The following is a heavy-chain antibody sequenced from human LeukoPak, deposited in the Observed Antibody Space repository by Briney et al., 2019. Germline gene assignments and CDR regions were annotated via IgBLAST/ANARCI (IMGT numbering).Heavy chain of an antibody. CDR1: GFTFSSYS. J-gene: IGHJ4*02. Sequence: SGGSLRLSCAASGFTFSSYSMNWVRQAPGKGLEWVSVIYTDGNTYYADSVKGRFTISRDNSKNTLYLQMNSLRAEDTAVYYCARGTYSGYDWGFDYWGQGTLVTVSS. V-gene: IGHV3-53*01. CDR2: IYTDGNT. D-gene: IGHD5-12*01. CDR3: ARGTYSGYDWGFDY.